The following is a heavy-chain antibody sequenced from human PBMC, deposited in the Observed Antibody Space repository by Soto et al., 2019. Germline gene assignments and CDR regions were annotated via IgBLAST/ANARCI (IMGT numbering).Heavy chain of an antibody. J-gene: IGHJ4*02. CDR2: MSYDGSNE. Sequence: QVQLVESGGGVVQPGRSLRLSCAASGFTFSHYAMHWVRQAPGKGLEWVALMSYDGSNEYYADSVKGRFTISGDNSKNTLDLQMSSLRAEDTAVYYCAKDGSHNFDYWGQGTLVTVSS. D-gene: IGHD1-26*01. V-gene: IGHV3-30*18. CDR1: GFTFSHYA. CDR3: AKDGSHNFDY.